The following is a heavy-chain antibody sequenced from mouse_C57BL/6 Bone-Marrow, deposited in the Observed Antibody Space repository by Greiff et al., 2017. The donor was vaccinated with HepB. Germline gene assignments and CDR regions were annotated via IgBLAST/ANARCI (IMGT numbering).Heavy chain of an antibody. J-gene: IGHJ3*01. CDR2: IHPSDSDT. Sequence: QVQLQQPGAELVKPGASVKVSCKASGYTFTSYWMHWVKQRPGHGLEWIGMIHPSDSDTNYNQKFKGKATLTVDKSSSTAYMQLSSLTSEDSAVYCCAAGDAWFAYWGQGTMVTVSA. CDR3: AAGDAWFAY. V-gene: IGHV1-74*01. D-gene: IGHD3-3*01. CDR1: GYTFTSYW.